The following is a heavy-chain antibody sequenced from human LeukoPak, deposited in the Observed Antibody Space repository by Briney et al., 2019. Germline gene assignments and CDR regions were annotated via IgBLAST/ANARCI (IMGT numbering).Heavy chain of an antibody. CDR3: ARLGSRHGYNWGDL. V-gene: IGHV5-51*01. J-gene: IGHJ5*02. D-gene: IGHD5-24*01. CDR2: IYPGDSGT. Sequence: LGESLKFSCKGSGYSFRSYWIGWVRQMPGKGLEWMGIIYPGDSGTRYSPSFQGQVTISADKSISTAYLQWSSLKASDTAMYYCARLGSRHGYNWGDLWGQGTLVTVSS. CDR1: GYSFRSYW.